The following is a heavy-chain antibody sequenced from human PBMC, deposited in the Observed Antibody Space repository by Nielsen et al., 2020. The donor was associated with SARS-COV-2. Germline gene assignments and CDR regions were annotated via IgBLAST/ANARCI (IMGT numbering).Heavy chain of an antibody. V-gene: IGHV1-18*01. CDR1: GYTFTSHG. D-gene: IGHD2-8*01. Sequence: ASVKVSCKASGYTFTSHGISWVRQAPGQGLEWMGWISAYNGNTNYAQKLQGRVTMTTDTSTSTAYMELRSLRSDDTAVYYCARVAYCTNGVCPPRYWGQGTLVTVSS. CDR3: ARVAYCTNGVCPPRY. CDR2: ISAYNGNT. J-gene: IGHJ4*02.